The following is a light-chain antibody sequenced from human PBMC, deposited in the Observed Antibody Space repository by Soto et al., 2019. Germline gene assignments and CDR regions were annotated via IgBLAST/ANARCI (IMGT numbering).Light chain of an antibody. V-gene: IGLV2-23*03. Sequence: QSALTQPASVSGSPGQSITISCTGTISDIGSYNLVSWYQQYPGKAPKLMIYEGSKRPSGISNRFSGSRSGNTASLTISGLQVEDEADYYCCSYAGGRTFVIFGGGTKVTVL. CDR3: CSYAGGRTFVI. CDR2: EGS. CDR1: ISDIGSYNL. J-gene: IGLJ2*01.